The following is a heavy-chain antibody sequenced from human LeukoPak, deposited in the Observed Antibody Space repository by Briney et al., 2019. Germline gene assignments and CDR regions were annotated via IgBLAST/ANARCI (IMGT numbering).Heavy chain of an antibody. CDR3: AKAETFDY. J-gene: IGHJ4*02. V-gene: IGHV3-43*02. CDR2: ISGDGGST. Sequence: AGGSLRLSCADSGFSFSSYEMNWVRQAPGKGLEWVSLISGDGGSTYYADSVKGRFTISRDNSKNSLYLQMNSLRTEDTALYYCAKAETFDYWGQGTLVTVSS. CDR1: GFSFSSYE.